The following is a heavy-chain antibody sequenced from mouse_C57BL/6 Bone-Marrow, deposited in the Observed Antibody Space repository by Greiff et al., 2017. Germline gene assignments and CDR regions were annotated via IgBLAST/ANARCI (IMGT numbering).Heavy chain of an antibody. CDR3: ARLYDYGPHWYFDV. D-gene: IGHD2-4*01. CDR2: IDPSDSYT. CDR1: GYTFTSYW. Sequence: QVQLQQPGAELVMPGASVKLSCKASGYTFTSYWMHWVKQRPGQGLEWIGEIDPSDSYTNYNQKFKGKSTLTVDKSSSTAYMQLSSLTSEDSAVYYGARLYDYGPHWYFDVWGTGTTVTVSS. V-gene: IGHV1-69*01. J-gene: IGHJ1*03.